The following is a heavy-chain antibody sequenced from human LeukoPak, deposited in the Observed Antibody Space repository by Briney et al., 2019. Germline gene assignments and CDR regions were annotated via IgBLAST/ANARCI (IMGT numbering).Heavy chain of an antibody. V-gene: IGHV4-59*08. D-gene: IGHD3-3*01. CDR1: GGSISSYY. CDR2: IYYSGST. J-gene: IGHJ4*02. Sequence: SETLSLTCTVSGGSISSYYWSWIRQPPGKGLEWIGYIYYSGSTNYNPSLKSRVTISVDTSKNQFSLKLSSVTAADTAVYYCASQNPYYDFWSGYFGPSDYWGQGTLVTVSS. CDR3: ASQNPYYDFWSGYFGPSDY.